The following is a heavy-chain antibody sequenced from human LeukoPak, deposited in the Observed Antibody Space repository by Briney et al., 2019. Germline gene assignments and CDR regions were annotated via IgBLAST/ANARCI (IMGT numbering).Heavy chain of an antibody. V-gene: IGHV4-4*09. Sequence: SENLSLTCTVSGVSISSYYWSWIRQPPGKGLEWIGSIYTTGDTRYNPSLKSRVTISVDTSKNQFSLKLSSVTAADTAVYYCARATPVGGVRFDYWGQGTLVTASS. D-gene: IGHD3-16*01. CDR2: IYTTGDT. CDR1: GVSISSYY. CDR3: ARATPVGGVRFDY. J-gene: IGHJ4*02.